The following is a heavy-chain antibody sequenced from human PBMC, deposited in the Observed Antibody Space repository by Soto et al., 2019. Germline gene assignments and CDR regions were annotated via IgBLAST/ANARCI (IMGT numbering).Heavy chain of an antibody. CDR3: ARGGAPGSVYNYVVDY. J-gene: IGHJ4*02. V-gene: IGHV3-20*01. CDR1: GFTFDDYG. CDR2: VNWNGGST. Sequence: QLVESGGGVVRPGGSLRLSCAGSGFTFDDYGMSWVLQVPGKGLEWVSGVNWNGGSTGYADSVRGRFTISRDNAKNSLYLQMNSLRADDTALYHCARGGAPGSVYNYVVDYWGQGTLVTVSS. D-gene: IGHD5-12*01.